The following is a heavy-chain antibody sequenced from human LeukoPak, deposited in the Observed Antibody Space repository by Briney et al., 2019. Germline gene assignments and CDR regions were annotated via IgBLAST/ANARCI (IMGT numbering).Heavy chain of an antibody. J-gene: IGHJ5*02. CDR2: INHSGST. V-gene: IGHV4-34*01. CDR3: VRVIVVVVAALGGYWFDP. Sequence: SETLSLTCAVYGGSFSGYYWSWIRQPPGKGLEWIGEINHSGSTYYNPSLKSRVTISVDTSKNQFSLKLSSVTAADTAVYYCVRVIVVVVAALGGYWFDPRGQGTLVTVSS. D-gene: IGHD2-15*01. CDR1: GGSFSGYY.